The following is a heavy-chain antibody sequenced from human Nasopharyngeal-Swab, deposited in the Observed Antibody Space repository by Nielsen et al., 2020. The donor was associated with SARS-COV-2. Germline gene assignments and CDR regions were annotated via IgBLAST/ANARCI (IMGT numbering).Heavy chain of an antibody. J-gene: IGHJ6*03. D-gene: IGHD5-12*01. Sequence: SETLSLTCTVSGDSINNNNYYWGWTRQPPGKGLEWIGTIYHSGTTYYNPSLKSRVTISVDTSKNQFSLKLSSVTAADTAVYYCAKQNSGYDYEDRYYYYYMDVWGKGTTVTVSS. CDR2: IYHSGTT. CDR1: GDSINNNNYY. V-gene: IGHV4-39*07. CDR3: AKQNSGYDYEDRYYYYYMDV.